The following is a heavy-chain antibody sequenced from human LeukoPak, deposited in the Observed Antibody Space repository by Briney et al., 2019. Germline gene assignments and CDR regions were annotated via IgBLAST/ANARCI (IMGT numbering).Heavy chain of an antibody. V-gene: IGHV4-38-2*02. D-gene: IGHD3-22*01. CDR1: GYSISSGYY. Sequence: PSETLSLTCTVSGYSISSGYYWGWIRQPPGKGLEWIGSIYHSGSTYYKLSLKSRVTISVDTSKNQFSLKLSSVTAADTAVYYCASFDSCASFWGQGTLVTVSS. CDR3: ASFDSCASF. CDR2: IYHSGST. J-gene: IGHJ1*01.